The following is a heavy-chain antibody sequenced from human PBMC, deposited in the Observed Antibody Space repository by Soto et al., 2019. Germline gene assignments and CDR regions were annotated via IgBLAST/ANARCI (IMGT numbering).Heavy chain of an antibody. CDR3: ARGVQQLVPPYQGMDV. V-gene: IGHV1-18*01. CDR2: ISAYNGNT. D-gene: IGHD6-13*01. Sequence: QVQLVQSGAEVKKPGASVKVSCKASGYTFTTYGISWVRQAPGQGLEWMGWISAYNGNTNYAQKLQGRVTMTTDPSTSTAYMELRSLRSDDTAVYYCARGVQQLVPPYQGMDVWGQGTTVTVSS. J-gene: IGHJ6*02. CDR1: GYTFTTYG.